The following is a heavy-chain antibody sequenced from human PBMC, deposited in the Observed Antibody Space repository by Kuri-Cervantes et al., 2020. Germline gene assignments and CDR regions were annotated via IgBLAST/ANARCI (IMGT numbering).Heavy chain of an antibody. J-gene: IGHJ5*02. CDR1: GFTFSSYW. CDR2: IKQDGSEK. V-gene: IGHV3-7*01. D-gene: IGHD6-19*01. CDR3: ARDSGWYGRDWFDP. Sequence: GGSLRLSCAASGFTFSSYWVSWVRQAPGKGLEWVANIKQDGSEKYYVDSVKGRFTISRDNAKNSLYLQMNSLRAEDTAVYYCARDSGWYGRDWFDPWGQGTLVTVSS.